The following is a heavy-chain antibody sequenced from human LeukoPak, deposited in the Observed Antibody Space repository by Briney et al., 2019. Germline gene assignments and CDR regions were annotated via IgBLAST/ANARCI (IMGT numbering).Heavy chain of an antibody. CDR3: ATNSRRPHQYYMDV. J-gene: IGHJ6*03. Sequence: PGGSLRLSCAASGFTFSSYGMHWVRQAPGKGLEWVAVISYDGSNKYYGDSVKGRFTISRDNSKNTLYLQMTSLRVEDTAFYYCATNSRRPHQYYMDVWGKGTTVTVSS. V-gene: IGHV3-30*03. CDR2: ISYDGSNK. CDR1: GFTFSSYG. D-gene: IGHD1-14*01.